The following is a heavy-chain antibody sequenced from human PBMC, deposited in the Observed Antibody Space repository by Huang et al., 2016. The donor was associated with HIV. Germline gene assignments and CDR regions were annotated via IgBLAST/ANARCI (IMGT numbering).Heavy chain of an antibody. D-gene: IGHD3-10*01. CDR2: IVPNFRRT. V-gene: IGHV1-69*13. Sequence: QVQLVQSGAEMKKPGSSVKVSCTAPGGTFSSYGISWVRQAPGQGLEWMGRIVPNFRRTDYAQKCQGRLTITADESTSTAYMELSSLRSQDSAIYFCARGVFDGVWSGDLLPHFYYMDVWGKGTTVTVSS. CDR1: GGTFSSYG. CDR3: ARGVFDGVWSGDLLPHFYYMDV. J-gene: IGHJ6*03.